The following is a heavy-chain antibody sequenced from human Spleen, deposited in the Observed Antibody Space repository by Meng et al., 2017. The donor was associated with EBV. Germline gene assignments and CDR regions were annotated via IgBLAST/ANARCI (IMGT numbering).Heavy chain of an antibody. CDR3: ARGYNGFFDH. V-gene: IGHV4-39*07. D-gene: IGHD5-12*01. CDR1: GGYISSSGYH. CDR2: FYYSGTT. J-gene: IGHJ4*02. Sequence: QLHPQESGPGLVKPSETLSLTCSVSGGYISSSGYHWAWIRQPPGKGLEWIGNFYYSGTTYYKSSLQSRVTMSVDTSKNQFSLRVTSVIAADTAVYYCARGYNGFFDHWGQGTLVTVSS.